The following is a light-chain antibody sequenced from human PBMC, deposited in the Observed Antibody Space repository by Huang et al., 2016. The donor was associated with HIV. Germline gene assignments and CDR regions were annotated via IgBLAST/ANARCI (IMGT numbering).Light chain of an antibody. CDR2: AAS. V-gene: IGKV1-39*01. Sequence: DIQITQSPSSLSASVGDTVIITCRASQNIKRYLNWYQQEPGKAPKLLISAASNLQSGIPLTFSGSGSGTDFTLTINSLQPEDSATYYCQQSARTPRTCGQGTKLEI. J-gene: IGKJ2*01. CDR1: QNIKRY. CDR3: QQSARTPRT.